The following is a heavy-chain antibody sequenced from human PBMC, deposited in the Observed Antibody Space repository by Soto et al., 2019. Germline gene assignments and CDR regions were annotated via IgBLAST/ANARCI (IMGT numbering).Heavy chain of an antibody. CDR1: GYTFTSYD. J-gene: IGHJ4*02. CDR2: MNPTSGNT. Sequence: QVQLVQSGAEVKKPGASVKVSCKASGYTFTSYDINWVQLATGQGLEWMGWMNPTSGNTGYAQKFQGRGTVTSNTSLTTPYVEQSILISEDTAVYYCARERGRWGANYWGQGTLVTVSS. CDR3: ARERGRWGANY. D-gene: IGHD7-27*01. V-gene: IGHV1-8*01.